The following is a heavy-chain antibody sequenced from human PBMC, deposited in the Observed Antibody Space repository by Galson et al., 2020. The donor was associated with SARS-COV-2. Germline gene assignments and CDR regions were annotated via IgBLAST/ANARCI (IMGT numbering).Heavy chain of an antibody. CDR1: GDSVSSHSAA. V-gene: IGHV6-1*01. D-gene: IGHD6-13*01. CDR2: TYYRSQWST. J-gene: IGHJ3*02. CDR3: AGRVAGAGSLHI. Sequence: SQTLSLTCAISGDSVSSHSAAWNWIRQSPPRGLEWLGRTYYRSQWSTDYAVSVKSRITINPDTAKNQFSLQLNSVTPEDTAMYYCAGRVAGAGSLHIWGQGTMVIVSS.